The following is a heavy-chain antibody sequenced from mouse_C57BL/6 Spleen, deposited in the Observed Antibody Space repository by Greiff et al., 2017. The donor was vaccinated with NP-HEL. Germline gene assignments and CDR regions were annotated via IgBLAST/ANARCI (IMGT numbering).Heavy chain of an antibody. D-gene: IGHD2-1*01. J-gene: IGHJ2*01. V-gene: IGHV1-82*01. CDR3: ARQRYLWYAMDY. CDR1: GYAFSSSW. Sequence: VQLQEPGPELVKPGASVKISCKASGYAFSSSWMNWVKQRPGKGLEWIGRIYPGDGDTNYNGKFKGKATLTADKSSSTAYMQLSSLTSEDSAVYFCARQRYLWYAMDYWGQGTTLTVSS. CDR2: IYPGDGDT.